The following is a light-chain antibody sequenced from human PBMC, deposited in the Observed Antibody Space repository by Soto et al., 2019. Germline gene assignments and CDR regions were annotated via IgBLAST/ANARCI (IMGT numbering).Light chain of an antibody. CDR1: QSVSRY. J-gene: IGKJ4*01. CDR3: QQYTNWPLT. CDR2: GAS. Sequence: EIVMTQSPATLSVSPGERTTLSCRATQSVSRYFAWYHQKPDQAPRLLIYGASTRATGIPVRFSGSGSGTEFTLTISSLQSEDSAVYYCQQYTNWPLTFGGGTKVEIK. V-gene: IGKV3-15*01.